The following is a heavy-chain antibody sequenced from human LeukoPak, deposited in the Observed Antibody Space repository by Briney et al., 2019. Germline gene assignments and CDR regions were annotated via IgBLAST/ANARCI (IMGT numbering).Heavy chain of an antibody. V-gene: IGHV4-59*08. D-gene: IGHD5-18*01. CDR1: GGSISSYY. Sequence: SETLSLTCTVSGGSISSYYWSWIRQPPGKGLEWIGYIYYSGSTNYNPSLKSRVTISVDTSKNQFSLKLSSVTAADTAVYYCARSDTAMVSPWGQGTLVTVYS. CDR2: IYYSGST. J-gene: IGHJ5*02. CDR3: ARSDTAMVSP.